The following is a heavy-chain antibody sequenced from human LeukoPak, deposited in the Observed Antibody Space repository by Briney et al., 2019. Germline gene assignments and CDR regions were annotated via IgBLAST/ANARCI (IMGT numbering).Heavy chain of an antibody. V-gene: IGHV1-18*01. CDR1: GGTFSSYA. J-gene: IGHJ5*02. CDR3: ARDGEDIVVVVAATVRTAGWFDP. Sequence: ASVKVSCKASGGTFSSYAISWVRQAPGQGLEWMGWISAYNGNTNYAQKLQGRVTMTTDTSTSTAYMELRSLRSDDTAVYYCARDGEDIVVVVAATVRTAGWFDPWGQGTLVTVSS. CDR2: ISAYNGNT. D-gene: IGHD2-15*01.